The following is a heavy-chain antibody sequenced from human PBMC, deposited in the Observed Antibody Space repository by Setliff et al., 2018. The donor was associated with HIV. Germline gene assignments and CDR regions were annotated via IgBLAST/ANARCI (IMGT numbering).Heavy chain of an antibody. CDR3: ARESELRRIDP. V-gene: IGHV4-59*12. CDR2: IYYSGST. Sequence: KTSETLSLTCTVSGGSISSYYWSWIRQPPGKGLEWIGYIYYSGSTNYNPSLKSRVTISVDTSKNQFSLKLSSVTAADTAVYYCARESELRRIDPWGQGTLVTVSS. D-gene: IGHD1-1*01. CDR1: GGSISSYY. J-gene: IGHJ5*02.